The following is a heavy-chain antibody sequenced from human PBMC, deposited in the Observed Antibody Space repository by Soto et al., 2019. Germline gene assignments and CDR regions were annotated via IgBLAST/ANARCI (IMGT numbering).Heavy chain of an antibody. Sequence: GGSLRLSCAASGFTFSGSAMHWVRQASGKGLEWVGRIRSKANSYATAYAAPVKGRFTISRDDSKNTAYLQMNSLKTEDTAVYYCTRLYSSSSKGAYYYYYGMDVWGQGTTVTVSS. D-gene: IGHD6-6*01. V-gene: IGHV3-73*01. CDR1: GFTFSGSA. CDR3: TRLYSSSSKGAYYYYYGMDV. CDR2: IRSKANSYAT. J-gene: IGHJ6*02.